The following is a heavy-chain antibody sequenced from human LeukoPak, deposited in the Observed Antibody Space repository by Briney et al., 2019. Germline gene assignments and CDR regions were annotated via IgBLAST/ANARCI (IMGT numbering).Heavy chain of an antibody. Sequence: SETLSLTCTVSDGAIAGYSWSWIRQPPGKGLEWIGYIYYSGDTNYNPSLQSRVTVSVDTSKNQFSLKLTSVTAADTAVYYCVRGPDGSGISNWFDPWGQGTLVIVSS. D-gene: IGHD3-10*01. V-gene: IGHV4-59*01. CDR2: IYYSGDT. CDR1: DGAIAGYS. CDR3: VRGPDGSGISNWFDP. J-gene: IGHJ5*02.